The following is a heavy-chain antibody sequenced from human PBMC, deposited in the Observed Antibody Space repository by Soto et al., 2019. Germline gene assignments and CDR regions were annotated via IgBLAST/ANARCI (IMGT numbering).Heavy chain of an antibody. CDR2: IYNSGTT. CDR3: ARDPAP. CDR1: GGSITRGGYY. J-gene: IGHJ5*02. Sequence: QVQLQESGPGLVKPSETLSLTCTVSGGSITRGGYYWSWIRQHPGKGLEWIRYIYNSGTTYYNPSLKSRVTISGDTSKNQFSLKLTSVTAADTAVYYCARDPAPWGQGTLVTVSS. V-gene: IGHV4-31*03.